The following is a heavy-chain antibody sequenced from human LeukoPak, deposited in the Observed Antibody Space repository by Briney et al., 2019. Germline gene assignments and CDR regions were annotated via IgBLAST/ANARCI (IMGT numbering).Heavy chain of an antibody. V-gene: IGHV4-59*01. CDR2: IYYSGST. Sequence: PSEALSLTCTVSGGSISSYYWSWIRQPPGKGLEWIGYIYYSGSTNYNPSLKSRVTISVDTSKNQFSLKLSSVTAADTAVYYCARDRGVNDFDYWGQGTLVTVSS. J-gene: IGHJ4*02. CDR3: ARDRGVNDFDY. D-gene: IGHD3-3*01. CDR1: GGSISSYY.